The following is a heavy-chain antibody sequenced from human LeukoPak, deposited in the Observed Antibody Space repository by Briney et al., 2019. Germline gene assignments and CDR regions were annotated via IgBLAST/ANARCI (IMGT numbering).Heavy chain of an antibody. Sequence: GSLRLSCAASGFTFSSYWMSWIRQPPGKGLEWIGEINDDGSSNYSPSLKSRVTISVDTSKNQFSLKLISVTAADTAVYYCARVSGYCSDGVCRFDYWDQGALVTVSS. J-gene: IGHJ4*02. CDR1: GFTFSSYW. CDR2: INDDGSS. V-gene: IGHV4-34*01. D-gene: IGHD2-8*01. CDR3: ARVSGYCSDGVCRFDY.